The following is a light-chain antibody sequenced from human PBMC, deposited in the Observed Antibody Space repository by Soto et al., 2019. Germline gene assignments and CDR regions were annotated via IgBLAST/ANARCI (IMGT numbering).Light chain of an antibody. Sequence: QLVLTQPPSASGTPGQTVTVSCSGSSSNIGNTFAYWYQQVPGTAPKLLISSNNERPSGVSDRFSGSKSGTSASLTISGLRSEDEADYYCAAWDDSMSGPVFGGGTKLTVL. CDR1: SSNIGNTF. CDR2: SNN. J-gene: IGLJ2*01. V-gene: IGLV1-47*01. CDR3: AAWDDSMSGPV.